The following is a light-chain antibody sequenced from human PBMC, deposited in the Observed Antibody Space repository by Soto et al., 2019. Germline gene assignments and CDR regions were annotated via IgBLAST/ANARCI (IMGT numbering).Light chain of an antibody. J-gene: IGLJ2*01. CDR1: SSDVGSYNL. CDR3: CSYAGRNVV. V-gene: IGLV2-23*01. Sequence: QSALTQPASVSGSPEQSITISCTGTSSDVGSYNLVSWYQQHPGKAPKLMIYEGSKRPSGVSNRFSGSKSGNTASLTISGLQAEDEADYYCCSYAGRNVVFGGWTKLTVL. CDR2: EGS.